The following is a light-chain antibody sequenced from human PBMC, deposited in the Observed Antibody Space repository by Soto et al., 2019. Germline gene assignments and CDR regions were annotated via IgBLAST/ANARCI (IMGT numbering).Light chain of an antibody. CDR2: STS. CDR1: QTIGNY. J-gene: IGKJ5*01. Sequence: DIQMTQSPSSLSAYVGDRVSVTCRASQTIGNYLAWVQKKPGKAPRSLIYSTSTLQTGVPSRFSGSGSGTEFTLTISSLQSEDFASYYCQQHKDYPLTFGRGTRLEIK. CDR3: QQHKDYPLT. V-gene: IGKV1-16*01.